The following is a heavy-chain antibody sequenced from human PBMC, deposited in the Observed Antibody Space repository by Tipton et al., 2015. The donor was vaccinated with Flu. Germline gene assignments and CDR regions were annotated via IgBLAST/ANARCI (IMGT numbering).Heavy chain of an antibody. D-gene: IGHD1-26*01. V-gene: IGHV3-30*04. J-gene: IGHJ4*02. CDR1: RFTFSTFA. CDR2: ISFDGSDK. CDR3: ARDSPIVGSTGGFTL. Sequence: QLVQSGGGVVQPGRSLRLSCAASRFTFSTFAMHWVRQAPGKGLEWVAVISFDGSDKYYADSVKGRFTISRDNSKNTLYLQMNSLRAEDTAVYHCARDSPIVGSTGGFTLWGRGTLVTVSS.